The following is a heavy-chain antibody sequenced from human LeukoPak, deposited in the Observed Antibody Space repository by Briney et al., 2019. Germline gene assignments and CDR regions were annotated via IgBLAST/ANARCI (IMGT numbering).Heavy chain of an antibody. V-gene: IGHV1-2*02. Sequence: GASVKVSCKASGYTFTGYYMHWVRQAPGQGLEWMGWINPNSGGTNYAQKFQGRVTMTRDTSISTAYMELSRLRSDDTAVYYCARSEIAAAGPGFDYWGQGTLVTVSS. D-gene: IGHD6-13*01. CDR1: GYTFTGYY. CDR3: ARSEIAAAGPGFDY. J-gene: IGHJ4*02. CDR2: INPNSGGT.